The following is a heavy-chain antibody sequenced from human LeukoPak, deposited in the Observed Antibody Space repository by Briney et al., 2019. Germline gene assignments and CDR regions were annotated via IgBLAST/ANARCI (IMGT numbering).Heavy chain of an antibody. V-gene: IGHV4-34*01. CDR3: ARAPASTAYLHYYSMDV. D-gene: IGHD2-2*01. CDR2: INHNGST. J-gene: IGHJ6*03. CDR1: GGSFSGYY. Sequence: SETLSLTCAVYGGSFSGYYWSWIRQPPGKGLEWIGEINHNGSTNYNPSLKSRVTISVDTSKNQFSLKLTSVTAADTAVYYCARAPASTAYLHYYSMDVWGKGTMVTASS.